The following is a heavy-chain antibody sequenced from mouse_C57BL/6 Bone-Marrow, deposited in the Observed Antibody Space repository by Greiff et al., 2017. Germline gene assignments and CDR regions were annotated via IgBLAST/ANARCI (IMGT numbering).Heavy chain of an antibody. Sequence: QVHVKQSGTELVKPGASVKLSCKASGYTFPSYWMHWVKQRPGQGLEWIGNINPSNGGTNYNEKFKSKATLTVDKSSSTAYMQLSSLTSEDSAVYYCARFSPRRYFDYWGQGTTLTVSS. CDR3: ARFSPRRYFDY. J-gene: IGHJ2*01. CDR1: GYTFPSYW. CDR2: INPSNGGT. V-gene: IGHV1-53*01.